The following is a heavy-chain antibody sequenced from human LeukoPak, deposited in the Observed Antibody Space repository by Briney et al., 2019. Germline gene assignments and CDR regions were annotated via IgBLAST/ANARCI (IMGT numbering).Heavy chain of an antibody. Sequence: PSETLSLTCTVSGGSISSYYWSWIRQPPGKGLEWIGYIYYSGSTNYNPSLKSRVTISVDTSKNQFSLKLSSVTAADTAVYYCARGWVWFGELPYLDYWGQGTLVTVSS. D-gene: IGHD3-10*01. CDR1: GGSISSYY. CDR3: ARGWVWFGELPYLDY. V-gene: IGHV4-59*01. CDR2: IYYSGST. J-gene: IGHJ4*02.